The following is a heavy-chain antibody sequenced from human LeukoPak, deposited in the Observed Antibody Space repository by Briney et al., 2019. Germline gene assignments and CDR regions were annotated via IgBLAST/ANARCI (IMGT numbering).Heavy chain of an antibody. Sequence: GGSLRLSCAVSGFTFTSYSMNWVRQAPGKGLEWVSSISSSSSYMYYADSVKGRFSISRDNAKNSLYLQMNSLRAEDTAVYYCARTQTEYSYGHPYCFDYWGQGTLVTVSS. V-gene: IGHV3-21*04. CDR1: GFTFTSYS. CDR2: ISSSSSYM. J-gene: IGHJ4*02. D-gene: IGHD5-18*01. CDR3: ARTQTEYSYGHPYCFDY.